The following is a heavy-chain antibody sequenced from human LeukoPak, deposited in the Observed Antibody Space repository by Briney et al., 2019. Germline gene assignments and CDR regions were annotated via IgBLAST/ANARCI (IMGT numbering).Heavy chain of an antibody. CDR2: IKGDGIST. V-gene: IGHV3-74*01. CDR1: GFDFSSNW. J-gene: IGHJ3*02. D-gene: IGHD5-12*01. CDR3: ARNMDIVATIEDAFDI. Sequence: GGSLRLSCAASGFDFSSNWMHWVRHAPGQGLVWVSRIKGDGISTNYADSVKGRFTISRDNAKNTLYLQMNSLRAEDTAVYYCARNMDIVATIEDAFDIWGQGTMVTVSS.